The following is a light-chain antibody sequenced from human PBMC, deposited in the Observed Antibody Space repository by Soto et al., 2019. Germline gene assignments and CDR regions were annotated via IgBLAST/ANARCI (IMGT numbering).Light chain of an antibody. V-gene: IGKV3-20*01. CDR1: QSVSSTY. CDR2: GAS. J-gene: IGKJ3*01. CDR3: QQYANSPLT. Sequence: ESVLTQSPGTLSLSPGEGATLSCRASQSVSSTYLAWYQQRPGQAPRLLIYGASSRATGIPDRFSGSGSGTDFTLTISRLEPEDFAVYYCQQYANSPLTFGPGTKVDIK.